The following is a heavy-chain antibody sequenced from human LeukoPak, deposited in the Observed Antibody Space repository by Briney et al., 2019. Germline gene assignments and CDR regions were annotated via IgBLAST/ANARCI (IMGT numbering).Heavy chain of an antibody. CDR1: GFTFSSYW. CDR2: INRDGSYT. D-gene: IGHD2-8*01. CDR3: AREVMAKRRAFDI. J-gene: IGHJ3*02. V-gene: IGHV3-74*01. Sequence: GGSLRLSCAASGFTFSSYWMHWVRQAPGKGLVWVSHINRDGSYTSYADSVKGRFTISRHTSKKTLYLQMNSLRAEDTAVYYCAREVMAKRRAFDIWGQGTVVTVSS.